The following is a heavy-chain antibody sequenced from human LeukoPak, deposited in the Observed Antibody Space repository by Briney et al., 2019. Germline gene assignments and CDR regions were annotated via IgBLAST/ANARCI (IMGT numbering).Heavy chain of an antibody. Sequence: PGRSLRLSCAASGFTFCSYAMHWVRQAPGKGLEWVTVISYDGSNKYYADSVKGRFTISRDNSKNTLYLQMNSLRAEDTAVYYCARGGVDSSSWYYFDYWGQGTLVTVSS. V-gene: IGHV3-30*04. J-gene: IGHJ4*02. CDR2: ISYDGSNK. CDR3: ARGGVDSSSWYYFDY. D-gene: IGHD6-13*01. CDR1: GFTFCSYA.